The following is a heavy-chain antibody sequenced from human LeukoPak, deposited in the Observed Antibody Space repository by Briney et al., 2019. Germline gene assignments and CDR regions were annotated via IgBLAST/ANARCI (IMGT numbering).Heavy chain of an antibody. Sequence: SETLSLTCAVYGGSFSAYSWSWIRQPPGKGLEWIGEINYSGSTNYNPSLKSRVTISVDTSRNQFSLKVTSMTAADTAVYFCARGTAVLSDYYYYDIDVWGQGTTVTVSS. J-gene: IGHJ6*02. D-gene: IGHD4-17*01. V-gene: IGHV4-34*01. CDR1: GGSFSAYS. CDR2: INYSGST. CDR3: ARGTAVLSDYYYYDIDV.